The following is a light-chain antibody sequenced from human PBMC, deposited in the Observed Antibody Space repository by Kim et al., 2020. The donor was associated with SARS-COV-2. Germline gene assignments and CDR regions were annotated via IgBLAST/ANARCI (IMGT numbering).Light chain of an antibody. CDR1: QSISSR. J-gene: IGKJ2*02. CDR3: QQYNSYSRT. CDR2: KAS. V-gene: IGKV1-5*03. Sequence: DIQMTQSPSTLSASVGDRVTITCRASQSISSRLAWYQQKAGKAPKLLIYKASSLESGVPSRFRGSGSGTEFTLTISSLQPDDFATYYCQQYNSYSRTFGQGTKLEI.